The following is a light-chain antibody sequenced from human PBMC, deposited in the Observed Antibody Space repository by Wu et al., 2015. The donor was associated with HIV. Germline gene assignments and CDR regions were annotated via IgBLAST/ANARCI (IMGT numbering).Light chain of an antibody. CDR2: GAS. J-gene: IGKJ5*01. CDR3: QQRSNWLSIT. CDR1: QSISSRS. V-gene: IGKV3D-20*02. Sequence: EIVLTQSPGTLSLSPGERAILSCRASQSISSRSVAWYQQKPGQAPRLLIYGASSRATGIPDRFSGSGSGTDFTLTISTLEPEDFAVYYCQQRSNWLSITFGQGTRLDIK.